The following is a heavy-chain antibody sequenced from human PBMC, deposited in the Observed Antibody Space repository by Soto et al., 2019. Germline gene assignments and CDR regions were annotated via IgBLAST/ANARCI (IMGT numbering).Heavy chain of an antibody. Sequence: EVQLVESGGGLVQPGGSLRLSCTTSGFTFRNYDMNWVRQAPGKGLEWVSYISSSGSTIYNADSVKGRFTISRDNAKNSLYLQMNSLRVADTALYYCWGWEEHVYWGQGTLVTVSS. D-gene: IGHD1-26*01. CDR2: ISSSGSTI. J-gene: IGHJ4*02. CDR3: WGWEEHVY. CDR1: GFTFRNYD. V-gene: IGHV3-48*03.